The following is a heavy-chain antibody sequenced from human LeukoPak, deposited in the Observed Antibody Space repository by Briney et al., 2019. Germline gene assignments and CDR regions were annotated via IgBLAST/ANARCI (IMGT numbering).Heavy chain of an antibody. Sequence: SETLSLTCTVSGGSISSSSYYWGWIRQPPGKGLEWIGSIYYSGSTYYNPSLKSRVTISVDTSKNQFSLKLSSVTAADTAVYYCVRVFAGLWFGELSSAYYFDYWGQGTLVTVSS. V-gene: IGHV4-39*07. D-gene: IGHD3-10*01. CDR2: IYYSGST. CDR3: VRVFAGLWFGELSSAYYFDY. J-gene: IGHJ4*02. CDR1: GGSISSSSYY.